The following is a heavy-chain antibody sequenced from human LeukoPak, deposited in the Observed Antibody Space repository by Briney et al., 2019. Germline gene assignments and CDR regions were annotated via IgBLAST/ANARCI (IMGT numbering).Heavy chain of an antibody. J-gene: IGHJ4*02. CDR2: FHHSGNS. V-gene: IGHV4-59*01. D-gene: IGHD1-26*01. CDR3: AGGEEWDKGCAGY. CDR1: GASIRGSY. Sequence: SETLSLTCTDSGASIRGSYWSWMRQPPRERLEWIVNFHHSGNSNSNPSLKGRVTISVDTSNRQVSLRRTSVTAADTAVYYCAGGEEWDKGCAGYWGQGTLITVSS.